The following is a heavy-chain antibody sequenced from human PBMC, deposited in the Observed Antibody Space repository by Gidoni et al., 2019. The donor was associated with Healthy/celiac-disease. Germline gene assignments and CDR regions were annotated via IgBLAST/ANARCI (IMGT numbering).Heavy chain of an antibody. CDR3: TTFVSYYDSSGYYADY. D-gene: IGHD3-22*01. CDR1: GFTFSNAW. V-gene: IGHV3-15*01. Sequence: EVQLVESGGGLVKPGGYLRLSGAASGFTFSNAWMSWVRQAPGKGLAWVGRITSKTAGGTTDYAAPVKGRFTISRDDSKNTLYLQMTSLNTEDTAVYYCTTFVSYYDSSGYYADYWGQGTLVTVSS. J-gene: IGHJ4*02. CDR2: ITSKTAGGTT.